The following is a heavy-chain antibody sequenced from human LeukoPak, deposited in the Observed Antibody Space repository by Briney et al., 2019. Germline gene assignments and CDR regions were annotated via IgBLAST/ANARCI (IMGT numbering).Heavy chain of an antibody. CDR1: GFTFSSYA. CDR3: EKHGGLTGYYNDY. V-gene: IGHV3-23*01. Sequence: PGGSLRLSCAASGFTFSSYAMSWVRQAPGKGLEWVSAISGSGGSTYYADSVKGRFTISRDNSKNTPYLQMNSLRAEDTAVYYCEKHGGLTGYYNDYWGQGTLVTVSS. CDR2: ISGSGGST. D-gene: IGHD3-9*01. J-gene: IGHJ4*02.